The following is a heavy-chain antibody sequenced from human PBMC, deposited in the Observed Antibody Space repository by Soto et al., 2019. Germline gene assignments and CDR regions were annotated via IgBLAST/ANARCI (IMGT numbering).Heavy chain of an antibody. V-gene: IGHV4-31*03. Sequence: SAESLSLTGTISRWSLNSGGYYWSWVRQHPGKGLEWIGYIYYSGSTYYNPSLKSRVTISVDTSKNQFSLELSSVTAADTAVYYCARHDSYLAAPLSWGQGTLVTVSS. D-gene: IGHD2-15*01. CDR1: RWSLNSGGYY. CDR2: IYYSGST. J-gene: IGHJ5*02. CDR3: ARHDSYLAAPLS.